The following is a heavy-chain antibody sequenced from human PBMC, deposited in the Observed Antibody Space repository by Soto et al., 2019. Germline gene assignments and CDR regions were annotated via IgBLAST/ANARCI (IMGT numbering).Heavy chain of an antibody. Sequence: QVQLQASGPGLVQPSQTLSLTCTVSGASISNDDYFWSWIRPPAGKDLEWIGFIYYSGTYYNPSLKSRTTTSANTSKTHFSLKLTSVTAADSAVYYCARDLAYCASGSCYAKWGSWGQGTLVTVSS. CDR2: IYYSGT. J-gene: IGHJ5*02. CDR1: GASISNDDYF. CDR3: ARDLAYCASGSCYAKWGS. V-gene: IGHV4-30-4*01. D-gene: IGHD2-21*01.